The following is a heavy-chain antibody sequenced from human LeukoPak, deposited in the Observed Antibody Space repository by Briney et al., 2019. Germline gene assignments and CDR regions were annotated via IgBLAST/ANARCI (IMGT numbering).Heavy chain of an antibody. D-gene: IGHD3-10*01. CDR1: GFTFSSYS. Sequence: GGSLRLSCAASGFTFSSYSMNWVRQAPGKGLEWVSSISSSSGYIYYADSVKGRFTISRDNAKNSLYLQMNSLKTEDTAVYYCARVRITMVRGVKHDAFDIWGQGTMVTVSS. V-gene: IGHV3-21*04. J-gene: IGHJ3*02. CDR2: ISSSSGYI. CDR3: ARVRITMVRGVKHDAFDI.